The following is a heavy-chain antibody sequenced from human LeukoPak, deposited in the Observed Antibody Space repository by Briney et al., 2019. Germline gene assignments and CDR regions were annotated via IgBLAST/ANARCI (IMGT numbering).Heavy chain of an antibody. CDR1: GYTLTGYY. D-gene: IGHD3-3*01. J-gene: IGHJ4*02. CDR2: INPNSGGT. CDR3: ARSQIPAPLWEWLLSSSNSDFDY. V-gene: IGHV1-2*02. Sequence: ASVKVSCKASGYTLTGYYMHWVRQAPGQGLEWMGWINPNSGGTNYAQKFQGRVTMTRDTSISTAYMELSRLRSDDTAVYYCARSQIPAPLWEWLLSSSNSDFDYWGQGTLVTVSS.